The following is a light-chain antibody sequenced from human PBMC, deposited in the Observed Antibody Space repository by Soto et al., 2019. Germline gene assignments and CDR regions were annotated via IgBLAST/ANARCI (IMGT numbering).Light chain of an antibody. V-gene: IGKV3-20*01. CDR3: QQDGSSPRLT. Sequence: IVLTQAPGTLSFSPGERATLSCRASQSVSSSYLAWYQQKPGQAPRLLIYGASSRATGIPDRFSGSGSGTDFTLTISRLEPEDCAVYYCQQDGSSPRLTFGGGTKVEIK. CDR2: GAS. J-gene: IGKJ4*01. CDR1: QSVSSSY.